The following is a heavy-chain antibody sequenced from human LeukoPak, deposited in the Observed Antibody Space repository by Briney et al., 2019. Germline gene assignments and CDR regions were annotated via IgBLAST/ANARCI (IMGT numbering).Heavy chain of an antibody. V-gene: IGHV3-11*04. J-gene: IGHJ1*01. D-gene: IGHD2-2*01. Sequence: GSLRLSCAASGFTFSDYYMSWLRQAPGKGLEWVSYISSSGSTTYYADSVKGRFTISRDNSKNTLYLQMNSLRAEDTAVYYCARDTPPRYCSSTSCYRSHEYFQHWGQGTLVTVSS. CDR1: GFTFSDYY. CDR3: ARDTPPRYCSSTSCYRSHEYFQH. CDR2: ISSSGSTT.